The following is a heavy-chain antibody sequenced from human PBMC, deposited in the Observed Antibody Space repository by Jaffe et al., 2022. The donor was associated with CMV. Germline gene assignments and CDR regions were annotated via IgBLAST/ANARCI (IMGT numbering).Heavy chain of an antibody. V-gene: IGHV3-33*08. CDR2: IWYDGSNK. J-gene: IGHJ4*02. Sequence: QVQLVESGGGVVQPGRSLRLSCAASGFTFSSYGMHWVRQAPGKGLEWVAVIWYDGSNKYYADSVKGRFTISRDNSKNTLYLQMNSLRAEDTAVYYCAREMEYSSGWTGFDYWGQGTLVTVSS. CDR3: AREMEYSSGWTGFDY. D-gene: IGHD6-19*01. CDR1: GFTFSSYG.